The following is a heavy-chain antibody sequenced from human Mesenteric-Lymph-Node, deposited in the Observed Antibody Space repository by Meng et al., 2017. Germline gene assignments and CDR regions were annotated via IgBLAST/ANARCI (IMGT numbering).Heavy chain of an antibody. D-gene: IGHD6-19*01. V-gene: IGHV4-34*01. J-gene: IGHJ4*02. CDR2: INHSGST. Sequence: SQTLSLTCAVYGGSFSGYYWSWIRQPPGKGLEWIGEINHSGSTNYNPSLKSRVTISVDTSKNQFSLKLSSVTAADTAVYYCARRYSSGWYFDYWGQGTLVTVSS. CDR1: GGSFSGYY. CDR3: ARRYSSGWYFDY.